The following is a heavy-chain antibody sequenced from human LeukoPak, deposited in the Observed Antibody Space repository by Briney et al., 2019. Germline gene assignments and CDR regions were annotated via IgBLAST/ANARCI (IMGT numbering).Heavy chain of an antibody. CDR1: GYTLTELS. CDR3: ATVLHYTSCYRD. Sequence: ASVKVSCKVSGYTLTELSMHWVRQAPGKGLEWMGGFDPEDGETIYAQKFQGRVTMTEDTSTNTAYMELCSLRSEDTAVYYCATVLHYTSCYRDWGQGTLVTVSS. CDR2: FDPEDGET. J-gene: IGHJ4*02. D-gene: IGHD2-2*01. V-gene: IGHV1-24*01.